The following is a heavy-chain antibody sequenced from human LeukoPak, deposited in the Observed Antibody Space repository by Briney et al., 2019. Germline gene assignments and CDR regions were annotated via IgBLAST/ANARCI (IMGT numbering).Heavy chain of an antibody. J-gene: IGHJ6*02. Sequence: PSETLSLTCTVSGGSISSYYWSWIRQPPGKGLEWIGYIYYSGSTNYNPSLKSRATISVDTSKNQFSLKLSSVTAADTAVYYCARQYSSGRLYYYGMDVWGQGTTVTVSS. D-gene: IGHD6-19*01. CDR1: GGSISSYY. CDR3: ARQYSSGRLYYYGMDV. V-gene: IGHV4-59*08. CDR2: IYYSGST.